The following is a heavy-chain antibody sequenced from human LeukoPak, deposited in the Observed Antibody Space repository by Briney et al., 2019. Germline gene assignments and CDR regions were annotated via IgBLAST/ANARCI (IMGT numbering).Heavy chain of an antibody. J-gene: IGHJ4*02. Sequence: GGSLRLSCAASRFTLSTYWMSWVRQAPGKGLEWVAHIKQDGSQEYYVDSVKGRFTISRDSAKNSLYLQMNSLRAEDTALYYCAKNLLSLWLIDNWGQGTLVTVSS. V-gene: IGHV3-7*03. CDR3: AKNLLSLWLIDN. CDR1: RFTLSTYW. D-gene: IGHD2-21*01. CDR2: IKQDGSQE.